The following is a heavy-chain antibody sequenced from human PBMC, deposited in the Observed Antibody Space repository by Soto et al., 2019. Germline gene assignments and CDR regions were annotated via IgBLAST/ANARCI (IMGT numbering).Heavy chain of an antibody. CDR2: ILPIFGTT. CDR1: GGTLNIYN. D-gene: IGHD7-27*01. CDR3: ARDETGDSYYYYYGMDV. J-gene: IGHJ6*02. V-gene: IGHV1-69*01. Sequence: QVQLVQSGAEVKKPGSSVKVSCKASGGTLNIYNINWVRQAPGQGLEWMGGILPIFGTTNYAQRFQGRLTIIAAESTSTAYMELSSLRSEDTAVYYCARDETGDSYYYYYGMDVWGQGTTVTVTS.